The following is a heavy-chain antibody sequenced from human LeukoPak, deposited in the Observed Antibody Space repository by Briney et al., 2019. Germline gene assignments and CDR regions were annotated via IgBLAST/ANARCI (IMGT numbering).Heavy chain of an antibody. CDR1: GGSISSYY. CDR3: ARAEKVYYYYYMDV. J-gene: IGHJ6*03. CDR2: IYTSGST. Sequence: SETLSLTCTDSGGSISSYYWSWIRQPAGKGLEWIGRIYTSGSTNYNPSLKSRVTMSVDTSKNQFSLKLSSVTAADTAVYYCARAEKVYYYYYMDVWGKGTTVTVSS. V-gene: IGHV4-4*07.